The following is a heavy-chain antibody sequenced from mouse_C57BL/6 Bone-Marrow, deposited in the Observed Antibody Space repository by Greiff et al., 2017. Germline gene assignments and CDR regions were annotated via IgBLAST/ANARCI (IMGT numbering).Heavy chain of an antibody. D-gene: IGHD1-1*01. CDR2: ISSGGSYT. J-gene: IGHJ4*01. CDR3: ARHRSYYAMDY. V-gene: IGHV5-6*01. CDR1: GFTFSSYG. Sequence: VQLQQSGGDLVKPGGSLKLSCAASGFTFSSYGMSWVRQTPDKRLEWVATISSGGSYTYYPDSVKGRFTISRDNAKNTLYLQMSSLKSEDTAMYYCARHRSYYAMDYWGQGNAGTVTS.